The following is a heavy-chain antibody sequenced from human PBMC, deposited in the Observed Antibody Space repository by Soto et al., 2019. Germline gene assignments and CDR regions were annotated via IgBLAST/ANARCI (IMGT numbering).Heavy chain of an antibody. CDR1: GYTFTSYD. CDR3: ARGRNYYDILTGYDFAY. D-gene: IGHD3-9*01. CDR2: MNPNSGNT. J-gene: IGHJ4*02. V-gene: IGHV1-8*01. Sequence: QVQLVQSGAEVKKPGASVKVSCNASGYTFTSYDINWVRQATGQGLEWMGWMNPNSGNTGYAQKVQGRVTMTRNTSISTAYMELSSLRSEDTAVYYCARGRNYYDILTGYDFAYWGQGTLVTVSS.